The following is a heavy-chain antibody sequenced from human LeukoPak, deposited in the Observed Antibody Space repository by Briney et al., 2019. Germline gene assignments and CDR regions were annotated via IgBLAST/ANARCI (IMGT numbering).Heavy chain of an antibody. V-gene: IGHV4-39*07. D-gene: IGHD3-10*01. J-gene: IGHJ4*02. CDR3: ARLLQGSGSYSRGDRFDY. Sequence: PSETLSLTCTVSGGSISSSNSYWGWIRQPPGKGLEWIGTIYYSGSTYYNPSLKSRVTISVDTSKNQFSLKLSSVTAADTAVYYCARLLQGSGSYSRGDRFDYWGQGTLVTVSS. CDR2: IYYSGST. CDR1: GGSISSSNSY.